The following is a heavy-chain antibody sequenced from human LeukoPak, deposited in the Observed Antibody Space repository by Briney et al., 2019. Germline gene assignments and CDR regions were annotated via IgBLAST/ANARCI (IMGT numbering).Heavy chain of an antibody. J-gene: IGHJ4*02. D-gene: IGHD5-12*01. CDR1: GGSISSSSYY. Sequence: SETLSLTCTVSGGSISSSSYYWGWIRQPPGKGLEWIGSIYYSGSTYYNPSLKSRVTISVDTSKNQFSLKLSSVTAADTAVYYCAGAWSTWLRSVRVSAGFDYWGQGTLVTVSS. CDR2: IYYSGST. CDR3: AGAWSTWLRSVRVSAGFDY. V-gene: IGHV4-39*01.